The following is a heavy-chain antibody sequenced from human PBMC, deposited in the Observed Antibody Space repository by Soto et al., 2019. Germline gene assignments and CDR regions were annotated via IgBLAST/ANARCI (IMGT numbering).Heavy chain of an antibody. D-gene: IGHD3-3*01. V-gene: IGHV1-18*01. Sequence: CKASGYTFTSYGISWVRQAPGQGLEWMGWISAYNGNTNYVQKLQGRVTMTTDTSTSTAYMELRSLRSDDTAVYYCARATILEWLFVDDYWGQGTLVTVSS. CDR2: ISAYNGNT. CDR3: ARATILEWLFVDDY. J-gene: IGHJ4*02. CDR1: GYTFTSYG.